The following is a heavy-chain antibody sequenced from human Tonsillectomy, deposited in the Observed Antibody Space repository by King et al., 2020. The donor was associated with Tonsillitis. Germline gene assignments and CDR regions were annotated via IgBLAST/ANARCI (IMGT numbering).Heavy chain of an antibody. J-gene: IGHJ5*02. Sequence: QLQLQESGPGLVKPSGTLSLTCAVSGGSISSDNWWSWVRQPPGKGLEWIGEIYHSGSTNYNPSLKSRVTISVDKSKNQFSLRLTSVTAADTAVYYCARDWGMVRGIVTYNWFDPWGQGTLVTVSS. D-gene: IGHD3-10*01. CDR3: ARDWGMVRGIVTYNWFDP. CDR1: GGSISSDNW. V-gene: IGHV4-4*02. CDR2: IYHSGST.